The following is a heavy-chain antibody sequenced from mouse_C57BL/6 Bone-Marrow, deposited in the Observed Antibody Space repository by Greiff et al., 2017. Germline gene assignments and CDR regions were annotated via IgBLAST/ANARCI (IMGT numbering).Heavy chain of an antibody. CDR2: INPNNGGT. J-gene: IGHJ1*03. V-gene: IGHV1-18*01. CDR3: ARPDDYGSSYVYLYFDV. Sequence: VQLQQSGPELVKPGASVKITCKASGYTFTDYNMDWVKQSHGKSLEWIGDINPNNGGTIYNQKFKGKATLTVDKSSSTAYMELRSLTSEDTAVYYCARPDDYGSSYVYLYFDVWGTGTTVTVSS. D-gene: IGHD1-1*01. CDR1: GYTFTDYN.